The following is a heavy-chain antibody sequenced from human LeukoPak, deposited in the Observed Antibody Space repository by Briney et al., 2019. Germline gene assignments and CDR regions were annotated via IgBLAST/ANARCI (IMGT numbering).Heavy chain of an antibody. J-gene: IGHJ4*02. Sequence: GGSLRLSCAASEFSVGSNYMTWVRQAPGKGLEWVSLIYSGGSTYYADSVKGRFTISRDNSKNTLYLQMNSLRAEDTAVYYCARNGYYDSSGYFDYWGQGTLVTVSS. CDR1: EFSVGSNY. CDR2: IYSGGST. V-gene: IGHV3-66*01. CDR3: ARNGYYDSSGYFDY. D-gene: IGHD3-22*01.